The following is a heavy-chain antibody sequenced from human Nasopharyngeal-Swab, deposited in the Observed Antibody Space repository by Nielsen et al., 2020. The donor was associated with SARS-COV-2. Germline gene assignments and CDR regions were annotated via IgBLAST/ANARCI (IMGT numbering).Heavy chain of an antibody. Sequence: GGSLRLSCAASGITFSSYVMSWVRQAPGKGLEWVALFSYDGSKRYFADSMKGRFSISRDNIKNMLYLQMDSLRADDTAVYYCAKDHFYDSGSYDRLYFDFWGQGTLVTVSS. CDR3: AKDHFYDSGSYDRLYFDF. CDR2: FSYDGSKR. D-gene: IGHD3-10*01. CDR1: GITFSSYV. V-gene: IGHV3-30*18. J-gene: IGHJ4*02.